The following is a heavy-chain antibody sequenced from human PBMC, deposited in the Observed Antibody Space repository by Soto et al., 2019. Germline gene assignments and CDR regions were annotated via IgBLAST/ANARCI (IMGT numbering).Heavy chain of an antibody. J-gene: IGHJ4*02. CDR2: IYYSGST. CDR3: ARQVNDIVVVVAATNQRYFDY. V-gene: IGHV4-39*01. D-gene: IGHD2-15*01. Sequence: SETLSLTCTVSGGSISSSSYYWGWIRQPPGKGLEWIGSIYYSGSTYYNPSLKSRVTISVDTSKNQFSLKLSSVTAADTAVYYCARQVNDIVVVVAATNQRYFDYWGQGTLVTVSS. CDR1: GGSISSSSYY.